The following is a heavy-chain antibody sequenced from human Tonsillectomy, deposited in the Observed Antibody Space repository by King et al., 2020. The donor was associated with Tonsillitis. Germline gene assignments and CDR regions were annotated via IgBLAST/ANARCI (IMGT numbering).Heavy chain of an antibody. J-gene: IGHJ5*02. D-gene: IGHD3-10*01. Sequence: VQLVESGGGLVQPGGSLRLSCAASGFTFSSYWMSWVRQAPGKGLEWVANIKQDGSEEYFVDSVKGRFTNSRDNAKNSLYLQMNSLRAEDTAVYYCARDPALLWFGETRVSWGQGTLVTVSS. CDR3: ARDPALLWFGETRVS. V-gene: IGHV3-7*03. CDR1: GFTFSSYW. CDR2: IKQDGSEE.